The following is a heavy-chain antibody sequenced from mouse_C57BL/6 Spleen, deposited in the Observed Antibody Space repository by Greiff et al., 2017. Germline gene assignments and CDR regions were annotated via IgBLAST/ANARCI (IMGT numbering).Heavy chain of an antibody. Sequence: QVQLKESGPGLVQPSQSLSITCTVSGFSLTSYGVHWVRQSPGKGLEWLGVIWRGGSTDYNAAFMSRLSITKDNSKSQVFFKMNSLQADDTAIYYCAKKGENGYSYYAMDYWGQGTSVTVSS. CDR1: GFSLTSYG. CDR2: IWRGGST. J-gene: IGHJ4*01. D-gene: IGHD2-3*01. V-gene: IGHV2-5*01. CDR3: AKKGENGYSYYAMDY.